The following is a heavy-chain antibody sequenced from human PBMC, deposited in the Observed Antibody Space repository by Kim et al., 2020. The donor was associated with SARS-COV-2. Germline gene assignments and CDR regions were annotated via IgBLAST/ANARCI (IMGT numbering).Heavy chain of an antibody. Sequence: SVKVSCKASGGSFSNYTISWVRQAPGQGLEWMGRIIPILGITNYAQKFQGRVTITADKSTSTAYMELSSLRSEDTALYYCATVAYCGADCYLGFDYWGQGTLVTVSS. D-gene: IGHD2-21*02. V-gene: IGHV1-69*02. CDR1: GGSFSNYT. CDR3: ATVAYCGADCYLGFDY. J-gene: IGHJ4*02. CDR2: IIPILGIT.